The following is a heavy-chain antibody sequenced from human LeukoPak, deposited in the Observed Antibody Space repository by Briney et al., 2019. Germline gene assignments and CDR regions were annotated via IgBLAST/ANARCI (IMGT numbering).Heavy chain of an antibody. CDR2: IKQDGSEK. CDR1: GFTFSSYW. Sequence: GGSLRLSCAASGFTFSSYWMSWVRQAPGKGLEWVANIKQDGSEKYYVDSVKGRFTISRDNAENSLYLQMNSLRAEDTAVYYCARDPAGYCSSTSCFGYFDYWGQGTLVTVSS. J-gene: IGHJ4*02. D-gene: IGHD2-2*01. V-gene: IGHV3-7*03. CDR3: ARDPAGYCSSTSCFGYFDY.